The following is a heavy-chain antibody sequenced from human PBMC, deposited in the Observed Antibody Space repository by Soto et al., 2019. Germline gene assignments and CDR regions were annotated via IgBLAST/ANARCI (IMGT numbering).Heavy chain of an antibody. D-gene: IGHD3-10*01. Sequence: EVQLEESGGGLVQPGGSLRLSCAASGFTFSSYWMHWVRQAPGKGLVWVSRINPDGSRTTYADSVTGRFTISRDNAKNTVSLQMNSLRAEDTAVYYCARVKSGSYDWFDPWGQGTLVTVSS. CDR2: INPDGSRT. CDR1: GFTFSSYW. V-gene: IGHV3-74*01. J-gene: IGHJ5*02. CDR3: ARVKSGSYDWFDP.